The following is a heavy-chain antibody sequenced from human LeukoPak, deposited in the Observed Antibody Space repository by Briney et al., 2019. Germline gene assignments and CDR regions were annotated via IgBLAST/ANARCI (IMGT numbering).Heavy chain of an antibody. Sequence: GGSLRLSCAASGFSISSSAMNWVRQAPGKGLEWVSSINNVASHIYYAGSVRGRFSISRDNAKNSVYLQLNSLRAEDTAVYYCAKDQDYYGSGSYSDWFDPWGQGTLVTVSS. J-gene: IGHJ5*02. V-gene: IGHV3-21*04. D-gene: IGHD3-10*01. CDR3: AKDQDYYGSGSYSDWFDP. CDR1: GFSISSSA. CDR2: INNVASHI.